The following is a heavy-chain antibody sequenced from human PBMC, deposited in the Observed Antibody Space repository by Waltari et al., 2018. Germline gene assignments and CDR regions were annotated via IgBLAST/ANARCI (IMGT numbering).Heavy chain of an antibody. J-gene: IGHJ6*02. V-gene: IGHV1-2*02. CDR1: GYTFTGYY. CDR2: INPNSGGT. D-gene: IGHD6-6*01. Sequence: QVQLVQSGAEVKKPGASVKVSCKASGYTFTGYYMHWVRQAPGQGLEWMGWINPNSGGTNYAQKFQGRVTMTRDTSISTAYMELSRLRSDDTAVYYCARDHVSSLPYYYYGMDVWGQGTTVTVSS. CDR3: ARDHVSSLPYYYYGMDV.